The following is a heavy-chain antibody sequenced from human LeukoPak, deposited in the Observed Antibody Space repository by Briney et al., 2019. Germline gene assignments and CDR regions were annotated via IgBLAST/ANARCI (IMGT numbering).Heavy chain of an antibody. CDR3: ATPSSSRGEFDH. CDR2: IYYSGST. J-gene: IGHJ4*02. CDR1: GGSISSSSYY. Sequence: PSETLSLTCTVSGGSISSSSYYWGWIRQPPGKGLEWIGSIYYSGSTYYNPSLKSRVTISVDTSKNQFSLKLSSVTAADTGVYYCATPSSSRGEFDHRGQGTPGTVSS. D-gene: IGHD6-13*01. V-gene: IGHV4-39*01.